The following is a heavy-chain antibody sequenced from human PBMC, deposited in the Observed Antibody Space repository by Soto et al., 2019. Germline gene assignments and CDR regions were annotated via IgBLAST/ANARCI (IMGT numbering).Heavy chain of an antibody. D-gene: IGHD3-22*01. CDR3: ERVPRVVAITGLFDY. V-gene: IGHV3-30-3*01. CDR1: GFTFSSYA. Sequence: PGGSLRLSCAASGFTFSSYAMHWVRQAPGKGLEWVAVISYDGSNKYYADSVKGRFTISRDNSKNTLYLQMNSLRAEDTAVYYCERVPRVVAITGLFDYWGQGTLVTVSS. J-gene: IGHJ4*02. CDR2: ISYDGSNK.